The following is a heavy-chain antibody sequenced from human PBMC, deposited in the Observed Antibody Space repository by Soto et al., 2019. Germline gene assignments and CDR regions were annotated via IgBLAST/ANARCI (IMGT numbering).Heavy chain of an antibody. CDR3: ARERCSGGSCTRDAFAI. CDR1: GFTVSSNY. Sequence: GGSLRLSCAASGFTVSSNYMSWVRQAPGKGLEWVPVIYSGGSTYYADSVKGRFTISRDNSKNTLYLQMNSLRAEDTAVYYCARERCSGGSCTRDAFAIWGQGTMVTVSS. CDR2: IYSGGST. D-gene: IGHD2-15*01. J-gene: IGHJ3*02. V-gene: IGHV3-66*01.